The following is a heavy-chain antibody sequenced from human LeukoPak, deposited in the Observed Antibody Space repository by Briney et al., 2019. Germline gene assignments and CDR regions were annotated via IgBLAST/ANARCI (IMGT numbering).Heavy chain of an antibody. J-gene: IGHJ3*02. CDR1: GGSISSYY. Sequence: PSETLSLTCTVSGGSISSYYWSWIRQPPGRGLEWIGYIHYSGSINSNPSLKSRVTISVDTSKNQFSLRLSSVTAADTAVYYCARVGSHAFDIWGQGTMVTVSS. V-gene: IGHV4-59*01. CDR2: IHYSGSI. CDR3: ARVGSHAFDI.